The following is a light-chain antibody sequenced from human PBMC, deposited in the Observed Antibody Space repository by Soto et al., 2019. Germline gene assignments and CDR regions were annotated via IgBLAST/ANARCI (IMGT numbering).Light chain of an antibody. CDR2: GAS. CDR3: QQYNNWPSLT. CDR1: QSVTSN. J-gene: IGKJ4*01. V-gene: IGKV3-15*01. Sequence: EIVMTQSPATLSVSPGERATLSCRASQSVTSNLAWYQQTPGQAPRLLIYGASTRATDIPARFSGSGSGTEFTLTISSLQSEDFAIYYCQQYNNWPSLTFGGGTKVEL.